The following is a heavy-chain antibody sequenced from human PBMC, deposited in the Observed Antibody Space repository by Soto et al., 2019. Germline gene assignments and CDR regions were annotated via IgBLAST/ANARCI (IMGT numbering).Heavy chain of an antibody. CDR3: AIDLRVAGRPGMDV. CDR1: GGSFSSYA. J-gene: IGHJ6*02. Sequence: QVQLVQSGAEVKKPGSSVKVSCKASGGSFSSYAISWVRQAPGQGLEWMGGIIPIVGTGNYAQNFQGRVTITADESKSAADMELSSLRSDATAMYYCAIDLRVAGRPGMDVWGQGTTVTVSS. D-gene: IGHD2-15*01. V-gene: IGHV1-69*01. CDR2: IIPIVGTG.